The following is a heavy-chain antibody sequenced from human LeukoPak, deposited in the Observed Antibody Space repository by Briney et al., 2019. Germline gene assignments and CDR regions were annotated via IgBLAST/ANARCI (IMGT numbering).Heavy chain of an antibody. CDR3: AKKGYYDGSGYYMYYFDH. V-gene: IGHV3-23*01. CDR1: GFTFSIYA. J-gene: IGHJ4*02. CDR2: ISGSGGTA. Sequence: HPGGSLRLSCAASGFTFSIYATSWVRQAPGKGLEWVSAISGSGGTAYYADSVKGRFTISRDNSKNTLYLQMNSLRAEDTAVYYCAKKGYYDGSGYYMYYFDHWGQGTLVTVSS. D-gene: IGHD3-22*01.